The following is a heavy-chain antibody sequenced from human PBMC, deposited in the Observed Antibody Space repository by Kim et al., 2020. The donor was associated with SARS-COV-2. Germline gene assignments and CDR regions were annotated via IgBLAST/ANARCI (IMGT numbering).Heavy chain of an antibody. CDR1: GGSISSYY. J-gene: IGHJ6*02. CDR3: ARLGDSSGYYYRTYGMDV. V-gene: IGHV4-59*08. CDR2: IYYSGST. D-gene: IGHD3-22*01. Sequence: SETLSLTCTVSGGSISSYYWSWIRQPPGKGLEWIGYIYYSGSTNYNPSLKSRVTISVDTSKNQFSLKLSSVTAADTAVYYCARLGDSSGYYYRTYGMDVWGQRTTVTVSS.